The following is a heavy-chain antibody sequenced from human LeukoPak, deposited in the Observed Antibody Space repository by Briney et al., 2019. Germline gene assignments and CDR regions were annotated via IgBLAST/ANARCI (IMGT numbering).Heavy chain of an antibody. CDR1: GFTFSSYA. CDR3: AREGYYGSGTSPYYFDY. CDR2: ISGSGGST. J-gene: IGHJ4*02. Sequence: PGASLRLSCAASGFTFSSYAMSWVRQAPGKGLEWVSAISGSGGSTYYADSVKGRFTISRDNSKNTLYLQMNSLRAEDTAVYYCAREGYYGSGTSPYYFDYWGQGTLVTVSS. D-gene: IGHD3-10*01. V-gene: IGHV3-23*01.